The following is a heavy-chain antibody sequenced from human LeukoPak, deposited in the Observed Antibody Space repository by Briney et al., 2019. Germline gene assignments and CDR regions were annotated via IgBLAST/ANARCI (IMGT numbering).Heavy chain of an antibody. Sequence: ASVKVSCKVSGGTFSSYTISRVRQAPGQGLEWMGRIIPILGIANYAQKFQGRVTITADKSTSTAYMELSSLRSEDTAVYYCARGDGYSFDYWGQGTLVTVSS. CDR1: GGTFSSYT. CDR2: IIPILGIA. D-gene: IGHD5-24*01. J-gene: IGHJ4*02. V-gene: IGHV1-69*02. CDR3: ARGDGYSFDY.